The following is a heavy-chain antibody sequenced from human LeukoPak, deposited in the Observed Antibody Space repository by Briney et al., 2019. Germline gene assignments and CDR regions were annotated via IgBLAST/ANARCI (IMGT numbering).Heavy chain of an antibody. CDR1: GGSISSYY. J-gene: IGHJ4*02. CDR2: IYTSGST. D-gene: IGHD6-6*01. V-gene: IGHV4-4*07. Sequence: SETLSLTCTVSGGSISSYYWSWIRQPAGKGLEWIGRIYTSGSTNYNASLKSRVSMPVDTSKNQFSLKLSSVTAADTAVYYCARLPSSIAARPYFDYWGQGTLVTVSS. CDR3: ARLPSSIAARPYFDY.